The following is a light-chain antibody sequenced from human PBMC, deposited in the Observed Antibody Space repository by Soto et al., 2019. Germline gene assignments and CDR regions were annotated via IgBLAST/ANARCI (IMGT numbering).Light chain of an antibody. CDR2: EVS. J-gene: IGLJ1*01. CDR1: YSDVGGDDF. V-gene: IGLV2-14*01. CDR3: SSYTTSGTYV. Sequence: QSVLTQPASVSGSPGQSITISCTGSYSDVGGDDFVSWYQHHPGKAPKLIIYEVSYRPSGVSNRFSGSKSGNTASLTISGLQAEDEADYYCSSYTTSGTYVFGTGTKVTVL.